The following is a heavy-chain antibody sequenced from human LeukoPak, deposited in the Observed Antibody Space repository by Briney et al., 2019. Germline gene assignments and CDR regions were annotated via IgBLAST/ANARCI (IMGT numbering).Heavy chain of an antibody. CDR1: GFTFSSYG. CDR3: AKDNRRYFDWFDY. J-gene: IGHJ4*02. D-gene: IGHD3-9*01. Sequence: PGGSLRLSCAASGFTFSSYGMHWVRQAPGKGLEWVAVKSYDGRNKYYADSVKGRFTISRDNSKNTLYLQMNSLRAEDTAVYYCAKDNRRYFDWFDYWGQGTLVTVSS. V-gene: IGHV3-30*18. CDR2: KSYDGRNK.